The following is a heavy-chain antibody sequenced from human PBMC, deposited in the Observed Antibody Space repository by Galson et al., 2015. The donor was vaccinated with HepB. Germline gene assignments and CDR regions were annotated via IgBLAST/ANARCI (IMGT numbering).Heavy chain of an antibody. CDR3: AKDTLLRNYYYYGMDV. CDR1: GFTFSSYG. V-gene: IGHV3-30*18. Sequence: SLRLSCAASGFTFSSYGMHWVRQAPGKGLEWVAVISYDGSNKYYADPVKGRFTISRDNSKNTLYLQMNSLRAEDTAVYYCAKDTLLRNYYYYGMDVWGQGTTVTVSS. D-gene: IGHD2-15*01. J-gene: IGHJ6*02. CDR2: ISYDGSNK.